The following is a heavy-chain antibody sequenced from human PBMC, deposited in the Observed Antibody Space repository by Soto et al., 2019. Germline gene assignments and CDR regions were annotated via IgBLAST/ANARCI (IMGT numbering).Heavy chain of an antibody. CDR1: GFTVSSNY. CDR2: IYSGGST. D-gene: IGHD5-12*01. J-gene: IGHJ6*03. V-gene: IGHV3-66*01. Sequence: GGSLRLSCAASGFTVSSNYMSWVRQAPGKGLEWVSVIYSGGSTYYADSVKGRFTISRDNSKNTLYLQMNSLRAEDTAVYYCARAKDSGYDLHSFYMDVWGKGTTVTVSS. CDR3: ARAKDSGYDLHSFYMDV.